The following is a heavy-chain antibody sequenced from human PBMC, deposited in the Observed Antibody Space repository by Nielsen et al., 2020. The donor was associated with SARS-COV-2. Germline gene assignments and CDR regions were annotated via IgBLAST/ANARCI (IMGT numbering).Heavy chain of an antibody. CDR2: INAGNGNT. CDR3: ARESATVVTPRRGMDV. CDR1: GYTFTSYA. V-gene: IGHV1-3*01. Sequence: ASVKVSCKASGYTFTSYAMHWVRQAPGQRLEWMGWINAGNGNTKYSQKFQGRVTITRDTSASTAYMELSSLRSDDTAVYYCARESATVVTPRRGMDVWGQGTTVTVSS. J-gene: IGHJ6*02. D-gene: IGHD4-23*01.